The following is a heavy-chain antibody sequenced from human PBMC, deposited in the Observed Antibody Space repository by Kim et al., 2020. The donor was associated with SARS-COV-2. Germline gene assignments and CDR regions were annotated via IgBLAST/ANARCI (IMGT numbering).Heavy chain of an antibody. Sequence: LKSPVTISVATSKNQFSLKLSSVTAADTAVYYCARHHSGSYYYYYYYMDVWGKGTTVTVSS. D-gene: IGHD1-26*01. J-gene: IGHJ6*03. CDR3: ARHHSGSYYYYYYYMDV. V-gene: IGHV4-39*01.